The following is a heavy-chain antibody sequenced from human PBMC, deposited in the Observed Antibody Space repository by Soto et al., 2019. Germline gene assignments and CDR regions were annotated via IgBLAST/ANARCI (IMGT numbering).Heavy chain of an antibody. Sequence: LRLSCAASGFTVSSNCISGVRHAPGKGLEGVSNIKQGGSEKYYGDSVKGRFTISRDDARNSLYLQMNSVRAEETAVYYCGRSWSPWDAWGQGTQVTVS. CDR1: GFTVSSNC. D-gene: IGHD1-26*01. CDR3: GRSWSPWDA. CDR2: IKQGGSEK. V-gene: IGHV3-7*01. J-gene: IGHJ6*02.